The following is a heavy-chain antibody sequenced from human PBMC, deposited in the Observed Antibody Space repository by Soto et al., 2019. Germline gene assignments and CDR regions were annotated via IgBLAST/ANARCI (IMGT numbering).Heavy chain of an antibody. CDR2: IYYSGST. CDR3: ARKTFQWNSSGFFDY. CDR1: GGSISSGDYY. D-gene: IGHD3-22*01. V-gene: IGHV4-30-4*01. Sequence: PWETLTLTCTVSGGSISSGDYYWSWIRQPPGKGLEWIAYIYYSGSTYYYPSLKSRVTISVDTTKNQSSQKLSSATTADTAVYYCARKTFQWNSSGFFDYWGQGTLVTVSS. J-gene: IGHJ4*02.